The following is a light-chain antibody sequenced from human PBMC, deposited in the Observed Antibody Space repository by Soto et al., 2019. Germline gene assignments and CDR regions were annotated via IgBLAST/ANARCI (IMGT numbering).Light chain of an antibody. V-gene: IGKV1-12*01. J-gene: IGKJ4*01. CDR2: DAS. CDR3: QQANSVPLT. CDR1: RGISSW. Sequence: DIPMTQSPSSVSASVGDRVTITCRASRGISSWLAWYQPKPGKAPKLLIYDASSLHSGVPSRVSGSGSGTEFTLTISSLQPEDSATYYCQQANSVPLTFGGGTKVEIK.